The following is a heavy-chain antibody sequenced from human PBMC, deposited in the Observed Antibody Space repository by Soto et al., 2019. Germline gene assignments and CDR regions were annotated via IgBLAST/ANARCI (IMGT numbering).Heavy chain of an antibody. D-gene: IGHD2-8*01. CDR1: GGSISNFY. CDR2: ISYSGNT. J-gene: IGHJ4*02. Sequence: SETLSLTCTVSGGSISNFYWSWIRQPPGKGLEWIGYISYSGNTNYNPSLKSRVSISVDTSKNQSSLNLTSVTAADTAVYYCARAPMVLSRSYFDSWGQGTPVTVSS. CDR3: ARAPMVLSRSYFDS. V-gene: IGHV4-59*01.